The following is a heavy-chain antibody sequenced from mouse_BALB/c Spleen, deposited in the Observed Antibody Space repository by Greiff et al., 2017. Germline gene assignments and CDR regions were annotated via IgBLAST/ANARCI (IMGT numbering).Heavy chain of an antibody. CDR1: GYSITSGYS. D-gene: IGHD2-10*01. CDR2: IHYSGST. V-gene: IGHV3-1*02. J-gene: IGHJ3*01. CDR3: ATLAYQRFAY. Sequence: EVKLQESGPDLVKPSQSLSLTCTVTGYSITSGYSWHCIRQFPGNKLEVMGYIHYSGSTNYNPSLKSRISITRDTSKNQFFLQLTSVTTEDTATYYCATLAYQRFAYWGQGTLVTVSA.